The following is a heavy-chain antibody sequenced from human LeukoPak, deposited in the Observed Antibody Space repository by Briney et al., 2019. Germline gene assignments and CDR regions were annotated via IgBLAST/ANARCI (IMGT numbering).Heavy chain of an antibody. CDR1: GFTFSSYD. V-gene: IGHV3-13*01. D-gene: IGHD6-19*01. J-gene: IGHJ4*02. CDR2: IGTAGDT. CDR3: AKSSAGIAVAGDFDY. Sequence: PGGSLRLSCAASGFTFSSYDMHWVSQATGKGLEWVSAIGTAGDTYYPGSVKGRFTISRDNSKNTLYLQMNSLRAEDTAVYYCAKSSAGIAVAGDFDYWGQGTLVTVSS.